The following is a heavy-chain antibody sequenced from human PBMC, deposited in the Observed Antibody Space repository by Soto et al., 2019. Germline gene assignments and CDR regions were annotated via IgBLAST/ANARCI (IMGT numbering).Heavy chain of an antibody. D-gene: IGHD6-6*01. CDR3: TKGPYSTSAGGWFDP. CDR1: GFAFSFYS. V-gene: IGHV3-23*01. J-gene: IGHJ5*02. Sequence: EVVLLESGGGLVQPGGSLRLSCEVSGFAFSFYSMSWVRQAPGKGLEWVASISGNGGTTYYAASGKGRFTFSRDNSKNTLYLQMNNLRGEDTAVYYCTKGPYSTSAGGWFDPWGQGTLVTVSS. CDR2: ISGNGGTT.